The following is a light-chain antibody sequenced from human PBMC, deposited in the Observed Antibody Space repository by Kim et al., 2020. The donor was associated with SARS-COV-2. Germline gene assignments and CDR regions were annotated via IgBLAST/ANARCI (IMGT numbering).Light chain of an antibody. CDR3: QSYDSSNHVV. V-gene: IGLV6-57*04. J-gene: IGLJ2*01. CDR2: EDN. CDR1: SGSIDDNY. Sequence: NFMLTQPHSVSESPGKTVTISCTRSSGSIDDNYVQWYQQRPGSAPTTVIYEDNQRPSGVPDRFSGSIDSSSNSASLTNSGLKTEDEADYYCQSYDSSNHVVFGGGTKLTVL.